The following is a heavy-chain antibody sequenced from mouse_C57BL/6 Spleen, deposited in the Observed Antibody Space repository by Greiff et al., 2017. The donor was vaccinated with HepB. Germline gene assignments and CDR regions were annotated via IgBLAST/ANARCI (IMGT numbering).Heavy chain of an antibody. CDR1: GYAFSSSW. Sequence: QVQLKQSGPELVKPGASVKISCKASGYAFSSSWMNWVKQRPGKGLEWIGRIYPGDGDTNYNGKFKGKATLTADKSSSTAYMQLSSLTSEDSAVYFCSRSLYYGSRDYAMDYWGQGTSVTVSS. J-gene: IGHJ4*01. CDR2: IYPGDGDT. V-gene: IGHV1-82*01. CDR3: SRSLYYGSRDYAMDY. D-gene: IGHD1-1*01.